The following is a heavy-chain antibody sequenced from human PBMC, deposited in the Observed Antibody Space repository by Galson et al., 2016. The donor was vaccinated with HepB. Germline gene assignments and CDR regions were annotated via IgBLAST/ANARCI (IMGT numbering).Heavy chain of an antibody. V-gene: IGHV3-23*01. Sequence: SLRLSCAASGFTFSNYAVNWVRQTPGKGLEWVSTISGSRANTYYADSVKGRFTISGDTSKNTLYLQMNNLRAEDTAVYYCAKSGFLDVYNWFDPWGQGTLVIVSS. CDR1: GFTFSNYA. CDR3: AKSGFLDVYNWFDP. D-gene: IGHD3-16*01. CDR2: ISGSRANT. J-gene: IGHJ5*02.